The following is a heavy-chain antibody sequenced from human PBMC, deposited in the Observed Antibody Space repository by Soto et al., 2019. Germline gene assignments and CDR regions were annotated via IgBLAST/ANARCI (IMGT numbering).Heavy chain of an antibody. CDR3: ARDRRYSSSRPNDAFDI. Sequence: ASVKVSCKASGYTFTGYYMHWVRQAPGQGLEWMGWINPNSGGTNYAQKFQGWVTMTRDTSISTAYMELSRLRSDDTAVYYCARDRRYSSSRPNDAFDIWGQGTMVTVSS. D-gene: IGHD6-13*01. CDR1: GYTFTGYY. J-gene: IGHJ3*02. V-gene: IGHV1-2*04. CDR2: INPNSGGT.